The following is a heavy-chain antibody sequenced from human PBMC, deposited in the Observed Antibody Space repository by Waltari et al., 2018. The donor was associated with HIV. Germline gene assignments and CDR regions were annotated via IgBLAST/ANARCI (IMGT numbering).Heavy chain of an antibody. V-gene: IGHV1-69*01. D-gene: IGHD3-3*01. CDR2: IIPLFGTV. CDR3: ARDKAHNDVWSGYVS. J-gene: IGHJ5*02. CDR1: GGPVSSDA. Sequence: QVQLVQSGAEVKKPGSSVQVSCKSSGGPVSSDAVRWVRQAPGQGLEWMGGIIPLFGTVHYAQKFQGRVTITADGSTSTVYMELSSLRSEDTAVYYCARDKAHNDVWSGYVSWGQGTLVTVSS.